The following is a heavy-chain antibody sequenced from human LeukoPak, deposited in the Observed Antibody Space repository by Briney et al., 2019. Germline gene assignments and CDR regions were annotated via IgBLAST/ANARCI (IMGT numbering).Heavy chain of an antibody. Sequence: GGSLRLSCAASGFILRDYDMHWVRQAPGKGLEWVANMKYDGSEKYYVDSVKGRFTISRDNAKNSLYLQMNSLRAEDTAVYYCARDIEAAGLFLDYWGQGTLVTVSS. V-gene: IGHV3-7*01. J-gene: IGHJ4*02. D-gene: IGHD6-13*01. CDR1: GFILRDYD. CDR2: MKYDGSEK. CDR3: ARDIEAAGLFLDY.